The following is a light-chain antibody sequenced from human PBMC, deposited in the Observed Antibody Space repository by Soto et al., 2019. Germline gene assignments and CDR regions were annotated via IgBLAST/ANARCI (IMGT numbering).Light chain of an antibody. CDR2: AAS. Sequence: EIVLTKSPGTLSLSPGARATLSCRASQSVNGNFLAWYQQKPGQAPRLLIYAASSRATGVPDRFSGSGSGTDFSLTISRLEPEDFAVYYCQQYGSSLRTFGQGTKVDIK. V-gene: IGKV3-20*01. CDR1: QSVNGNF. CDR3: QQYGSSLRT. J-gene: IGKJ2*01.